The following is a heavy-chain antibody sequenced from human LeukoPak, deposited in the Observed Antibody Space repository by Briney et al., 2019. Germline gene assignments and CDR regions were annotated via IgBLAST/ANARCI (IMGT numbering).Heavy chain of an antibody. CDR3: ATLRSGYYYDYFDY. CDR2: IYPGDSDT. Sequence: GESLKISCKGSGYNFPNHWIGWVRQMPGKGLEWMGIIYPGDSDTRYSPSFQGQVTISADKSISTAYLQWSSLKASDTAMYYCATLRSGYYYDYFDYWGQGTLVTVSS. CDR1: GYNFPNHW. D-gene: IGHD3-22*01. J-gene: IGHJ4*02. V-gene: IGHV5-51*01.